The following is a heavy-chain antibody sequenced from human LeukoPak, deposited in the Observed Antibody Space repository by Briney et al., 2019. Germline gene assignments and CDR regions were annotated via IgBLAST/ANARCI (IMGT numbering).Heavy chain of an antibody. Sequence: SGGSLRLSCAASGFTFSTYWMHWVRQAPGKGLVWVSRINSDGSSTSYADSVKGRFTISRDNSKNTLYLQMSSLRPEDTAVYYCVKDREMGSGWAYFQHWGQGTLVTVSS. D-gene: IGHD6-19*01. CDR1: GFTFSTYW. CDR2: INSDGSST. V-gene: IGHV3-74*01. J-gene: IGHJ1*01. CDR3: VKDREMGSGWAYFQH.